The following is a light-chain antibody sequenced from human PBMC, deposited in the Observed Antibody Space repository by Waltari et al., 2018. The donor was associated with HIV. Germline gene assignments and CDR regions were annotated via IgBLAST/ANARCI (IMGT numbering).Light chain of an antibody. CDR2: EVS. V-gene: IGLV2-23*02. Sequence: QSALTQPASVSGSPGQSITISCTGTSSDVGGYNLVSWYQRHPGKAPKLMIYEVSKRPSGVSNRFSGSKSGNTAALTISGLQAEDEADYYCCAYAGSTTYVIFGGGTKLTGL. CDR1: SSDVGGYNL. J-gene: IGLJ2*01. CDR3: CAYAGSTTYVI.